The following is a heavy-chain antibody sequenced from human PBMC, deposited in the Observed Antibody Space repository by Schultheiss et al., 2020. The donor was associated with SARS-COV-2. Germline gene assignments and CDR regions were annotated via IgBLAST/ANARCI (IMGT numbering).Heavy chain of an antibody. CDR2: INHSGST. Sequence: SQTLSLTCTVSGGSISSYYWSWIRQPPGKGLEWIGEINHSGSTNYNPSLKSRVTISVDTSKNQFFLRLRSVTAADTAVYYCARDAVDYDRSGLDFWGQGSLVTVSS. V-gene: IGHV4-59*12. CDR1: GGSISSYY. D-gene: IGHD3-22*01. CDR3: ARDAVDYDRSGLDF. J-gene: IGHJ4*02.